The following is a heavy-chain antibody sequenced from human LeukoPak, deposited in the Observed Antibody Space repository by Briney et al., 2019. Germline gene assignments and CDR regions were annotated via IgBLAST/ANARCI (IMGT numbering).Heavy chain of an antibody. D-gene: IGHD2-21*02. Sequence: SETLSLTCTVSGGSISNYYWSWIRQPPGKGLEWIGYRYYSGSTNYNPSLISRVTVSADTSRNQFSLKLTSVTAADTAVYFCAGGGDWKYFHYWGQGALVTVSS. J-gene: IGHJ4*02. CDR1: GGSISNYY. V-gene: IGHV4-59*01. CDR2: RYYSGST. CDR3: AGGGDWKYFHY.